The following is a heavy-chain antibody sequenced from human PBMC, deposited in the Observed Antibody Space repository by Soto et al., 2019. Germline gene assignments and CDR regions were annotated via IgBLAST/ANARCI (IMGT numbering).Heavy chain of an antibody. J-gene: IGHJ6*02. D-gene: IGHD6-19*01. CDR2: IRSRRSTI. CDR1: GFTFSSYS. Sequence: PGGSLRFSCAASGFTFSSYSMNWVRQVPGKGQEWDSYIRSRRSTIYCADFLKCRFTSCIDNGKNSLYLQMNSLRDEDTAVYYCARDQWLVLELDYYGMDVWGQGTTVTVSS. V-gene: IGHV3-48*02. CDR3: ARDQWLVLELDYYGMDV.